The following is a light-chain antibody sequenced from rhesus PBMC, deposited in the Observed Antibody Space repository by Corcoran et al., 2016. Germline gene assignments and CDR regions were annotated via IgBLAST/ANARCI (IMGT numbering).Light chain of an antibody. Sequence: DIVMTQTPLSLPVTPGEPASISCRSSQSLLDSDGYTHLHWFLQKPVHSPQLLIYLVSNRASGVPDRVSGSGSGTDFTLKISRVEAEDVGVYYCMQTRQTPWTFGQGTKVEIK. CDR2: LVS. CDR3: MQTRQTPWT. CDR1: QSLLDSDGYTH. J-gene: IGKJ1*01. V-gene: IGKV2-78*01.